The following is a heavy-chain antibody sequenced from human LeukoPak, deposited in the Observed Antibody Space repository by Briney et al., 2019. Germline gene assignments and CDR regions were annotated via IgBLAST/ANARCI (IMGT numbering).Heavy chain of an antibody. CDR2: IYTSGST. CDR1: GGSISGYY. CDR3: ARDGPEYLSRPTLFDI. V-gene: IGHV4-4*07. J-gene: IGHJ3*02. Sequence: SETLSLTCTVSGGSISGYYWSWIRHPAGKGLEWIGHIYTSGSTNYNPSLKSRVTMSVDTSKNQFSLKLSSVTAADTAVYYCARDGPEYLSRPTLFDIWGQGTMVTVSS. D-gene: IGHD2/OR15-2a*01.